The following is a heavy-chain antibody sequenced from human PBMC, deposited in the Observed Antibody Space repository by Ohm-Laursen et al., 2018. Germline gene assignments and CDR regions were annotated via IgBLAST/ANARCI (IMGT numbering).Heavy chain of an antibody. CDR1: GFTFSDYY. J-gene: IGHJ4*02. V-gene: IGHV3-11*04. D-gene: IGHD1-26*01. CDR2: ISSSGNTI. Sequence: SLRLSCSASGFTFSDYYMSWIRQAPGKGLEWVSYISSSGNTIYYADSVKGRFTISRDNAKTSLYLQMNSLRAEDTAVYYCARVQVGASTDYWGQGTLVTVSS. CDR3: ARVQVGASTDY.